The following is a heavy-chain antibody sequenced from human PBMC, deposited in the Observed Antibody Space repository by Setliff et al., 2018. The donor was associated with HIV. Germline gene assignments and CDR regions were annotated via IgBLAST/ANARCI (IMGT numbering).Heavy chain of an antibody. Sequence: GGSLRLSCAAYGFTFSDYWMSWVRQAPGKGLEWVANINQDGGEKKYVASVKSRFTISRDNAKNSLYLQMNSLRAEDTAVYYCARTYYYDASGYYRPFDIWGQGTMVTVSS. V-gene: IGHV3-7*03. D-gene: IGHD3-22*01. CDR1: GFTFSDYW. CDR2: INQDGGEK. CDR3: ARTYYYDASGYYRPFDI. J-gene: IGHJ3*02.